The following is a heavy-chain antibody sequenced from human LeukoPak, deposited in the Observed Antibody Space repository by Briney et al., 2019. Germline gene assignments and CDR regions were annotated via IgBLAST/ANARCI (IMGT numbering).Heavy chain of an antibody. Sequence: QPGGSLRLSCAASGFTFSSYGMHWVRQAPGKGLEWVAVIWYDGSNKYCADSVKGRFTISRDNSKNTLYLQMNSLRAEDTAVYYCAKDYYYDSSGYYFDYWGQGTLVTVSS. V-gene: IGHV3-33*06. J-gene: IGHJ4*02. CDR3: AKDYYYDSSGYYFDY. D-gene: IGHD3-22*01. CDR1: GFTFSSYG. CDR2: IWYDGSNK.